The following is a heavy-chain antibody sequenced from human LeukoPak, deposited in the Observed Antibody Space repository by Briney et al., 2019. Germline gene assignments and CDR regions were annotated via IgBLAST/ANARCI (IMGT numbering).Heavy chain of an antibody. CDR1: GGSFSGYY. D-gene: IGHD3-22*01. CDR2: INHSGST. V-gene: IGHV4-34*01. Sequence: SETLSLTCAVYGGSFSGYYWSWIRQPPGKGLEWIGEINHSGSTNYNPSLKSRVTISVDTSKNQFSLKLSSVTAADTAVYYCARDHWYYYDSSGFRDYYYYGMDVWGQGTTVTVSS. CDR3: ARDHWYYYDSSGFRDYYYYGMDV. J-gene: IGHJ6*02.